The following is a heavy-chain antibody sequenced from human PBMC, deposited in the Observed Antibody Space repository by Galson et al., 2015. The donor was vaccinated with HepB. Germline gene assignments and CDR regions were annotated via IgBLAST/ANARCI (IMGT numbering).Heavy chain of an antibody. J-gene: IGHJ4*02. D-gene: IGHD3-3*01. V-gene: IGHV4-39*01. CDR2: IYYGGST. CDR3: ARRPDDFWSGYGIYFDY. CDR1: GGSISSSSYY. Sequence: ETLSLTCTVSGGSISSSSYYWGWIRQPPGKGLEWIGSIYYGGSTYYNPSLKSRVTISVDTSKNQFSLKLSSVTAADTAVYYCARRPDDFWSGYGIYFDYWGQGTLVTVSS.